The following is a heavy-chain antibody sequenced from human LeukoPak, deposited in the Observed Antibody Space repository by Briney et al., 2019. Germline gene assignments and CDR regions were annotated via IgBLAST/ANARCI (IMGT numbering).Heavy chain of an antibody. CDR2: INPNSGGT. CDR1: GYTFTGYY. D-gene: IGHD2-15*01. J-gene: IGHJ4*02. V-gene: IGHV1-2*06. CDR3: ASYCSGGSCYPDY. Sequence: ASVKVSCKASGYTFTGYYMHWVRQAPGQGLEWMGRINPNSGGTNYAQKFQGRVTMTRDTSISTAYMGLSRLRSDDTAVYYCASYCSGGSCYPDYWGQGTLVTVSS.